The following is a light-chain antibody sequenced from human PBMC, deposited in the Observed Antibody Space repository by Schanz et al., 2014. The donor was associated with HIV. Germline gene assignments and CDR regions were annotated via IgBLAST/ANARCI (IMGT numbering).Light chain of an antibody. CDR1: SSDVGGYNY. V-gene: IGLV2-14*03. J-gene: IGLJ2*01. CDR2: DVS. Sequence: QSALTQPASVSGSPGQSITISCTGTSSDVGGYNYVSWYQQHPGKVPKLLIYDVSHRPSGVSDRFSASKSGNTASLTISGLQAEDEAHYYCSTFSGSSTLFGGGTKLTVL. CDR3: STFSGSSTL.